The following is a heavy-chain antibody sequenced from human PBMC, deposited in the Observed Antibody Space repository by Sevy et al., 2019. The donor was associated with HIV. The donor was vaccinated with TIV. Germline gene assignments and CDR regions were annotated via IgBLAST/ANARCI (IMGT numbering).Heavy chain of an antibody. V-gene: IGHV3-33*01. Sequence: GGSLRLSCVASGFTFGSYGMLWVRQAPGKGLEWVADIWFDGSNIHYADSVRGRFTISRDNSKNTLSLQMSSLRAEDTAVYYCARERTYVFDYCGQGTLVTVSS. J-gene: IGHJ4*02. D-gene: IGHD3-16*01. CDR1: GFTFGSYG. CDR2: IWFDGSNI. CDR3: ARERTYVFDY.